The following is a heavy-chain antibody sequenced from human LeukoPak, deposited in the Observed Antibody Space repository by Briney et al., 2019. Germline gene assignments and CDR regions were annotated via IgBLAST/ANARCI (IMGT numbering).Heavy chain of an antibody. CDR3: ARGRRYYYDSSGYYYYFDY. J-gene: IGHJ4*02. Sequence: SETLSLTCAVYGGSFSGYYWSWIRQPPGKGLEWIGEINHSGSTNYNPSLKSRVTISVDTSKNQFSLKLSSVTAADTAVYYCARGRRYYYDSSGYYYYFDYWGQGILVTVSS. CDR2: INHSGST. CDR1: GGSFSGYY. V-gene: IGHV4-34*01. D-gene: IGHD3-22*01.